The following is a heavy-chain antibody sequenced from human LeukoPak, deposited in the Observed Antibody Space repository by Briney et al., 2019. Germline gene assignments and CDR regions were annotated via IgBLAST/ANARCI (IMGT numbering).Heavy chain of an antibody. CDR1: GFDLSTYE. V-gene: IGHV3-48*03. J-gene: IGHJ5*02. CDR2: ITISGHTK. CDR3: ARGDPHADL. Sequence: GGSLKLSCAASGFDLSTYEMNWVRQAPGKGLEWIADITISGHTKNYADSVKGRFTISRDNARTSLYLQMNSLRVEDKGVYYCARGDPHADLWGQGTLVTVSS.